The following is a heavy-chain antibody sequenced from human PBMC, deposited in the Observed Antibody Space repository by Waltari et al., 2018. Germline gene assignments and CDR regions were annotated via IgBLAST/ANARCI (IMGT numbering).Heavy chain of an antibody. Sequence: EVQLVESGGGLVQPGGSLRLSCAASGFTFSSHHIHWVRQAEGQCLELVLNISTTRDTSYPDYLKSRFFSSRDDARNSIYLPMTSLRVRYTAVYYCARSRNTIAAGWGRDFDFWGQGILVTVSS. D-gene: IGHD1-1*01. J-gene: IGHJ4*02. CDR1: GFTFSSHH. CDR3: ARSRNTIAAGWGRDFDF. CDR2: ISTTRDT. V-gene: IGHV3-13*01.